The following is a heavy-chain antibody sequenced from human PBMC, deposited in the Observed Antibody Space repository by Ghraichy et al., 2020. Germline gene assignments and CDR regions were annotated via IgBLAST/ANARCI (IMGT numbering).Heavy chain of an antibody. Sequence: SETLSLTCTVSGGPIISYYWSWIRQPPGKGLGWIGYFYYIGRPNTNPSLQGRATIPVDTSKNQFSLKLSSVTDGDTAVYYCAREMATIEGWFDPWGQGTLVTVSS. CDR1: GGPIISYY. D-gene: IGHD5-24*01. V-gene: IGHV4-59*01. CDR2: FYYIGRP. J-gene: IGHJ5*02. CDR3: AREMATIEGWFDP.